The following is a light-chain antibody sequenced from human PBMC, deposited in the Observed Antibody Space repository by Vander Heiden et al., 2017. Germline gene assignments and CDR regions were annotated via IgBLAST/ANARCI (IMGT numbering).Light chain of an antibody. J-gene: IGLJ2*01. CDR2: QDS. V-gene: IGLV3-1*01. CDR3: QAWNSSIV. CDR1: KLGDKY. Sequence: SYEPTQPPSVSVSPGQTASITCPGDKLGDKYACWYQQKPGQSPVLVIYQDSKRPSGIPERFSGSNSGNTATLTISGTQAMDEADYYCQAWNSSIVFGGGTKLTVL.